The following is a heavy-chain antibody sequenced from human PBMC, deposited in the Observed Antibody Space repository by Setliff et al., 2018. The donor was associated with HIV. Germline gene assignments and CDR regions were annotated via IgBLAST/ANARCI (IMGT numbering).Heavy chain of an antibody. Sequence: SVKVSCKASGGIFSNYAINWVRLAPGQGLEWMGGIIPIFGTADYAQRFQGRVTITADESTSTAYMELSSLRSEDTAVYYCAREVAARPYFDFWGQGTLVTVSS. CDR3: AREVAARPYFDF. CDR2: IIPIFGTA. D-gene: IGHD6-6*01. J-gene: IGHJ4*02. V-gene: IGHV1-69*13. CDR1: GGIFSNYA.